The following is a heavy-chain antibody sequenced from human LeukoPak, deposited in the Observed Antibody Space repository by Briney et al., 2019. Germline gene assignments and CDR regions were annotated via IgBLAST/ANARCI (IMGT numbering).Heavy chain of an antibody. CDR3: ASNYDSALGYYYYGMDV. CDR2: INHSGST. D-gene: IGHD3-3*01. V-gene: IGHV4-34*01. J-gene: IGHJ6*02. CDR1: GGSFSGYY. Sequence: SETLSLTRAVYGGSFSGYYWSWIRQPPGKGLEWIGEINHSGSTNYNPSLKSRVTISVDTSKNQFSLKLSSVTAADTAVYYCASNYDSALGYYYYGMDVWGQGTTVTVSS.